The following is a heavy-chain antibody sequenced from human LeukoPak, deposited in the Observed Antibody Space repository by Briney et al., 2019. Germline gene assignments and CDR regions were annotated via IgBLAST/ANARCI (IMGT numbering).Heavy chain of an antibody. Sequence: YPGGSLRLSCAASGFTFSSYAMSWVRQAPGKGLEWVSAISGSGGSTYYADSVKGRFTISRDNSKNTLYLQMNSLRAEDTAVYYCAKDYYDYGSYYYYGMDVWGQGTTVTVSS. V-gene: IGHV3-23*01. CDR1: GFTFSSYA. D-gene: IGHD3-22*01. J-gene: IGHJ6*02. CDR3: AKDYYDYGSYYYYGMDV. CDR2: ISGSGGST.